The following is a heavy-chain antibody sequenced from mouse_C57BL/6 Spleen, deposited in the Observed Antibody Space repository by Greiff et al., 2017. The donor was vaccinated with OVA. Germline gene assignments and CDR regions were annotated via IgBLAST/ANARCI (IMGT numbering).Heavy chain of an antibody. V-gene: IGHV5-17*01. CDR2: ISSGSSTI. Sequence: LVESGGGLVKPGGSLKLSCAASGFSFSDYGMHWVRQAPEKGLEWVAYISSGSSTIYYADTVKGRFTISRNNAKNTLFLQMTSLRSEDTAMYYCARIYDGYWDWFAYWGQGTLVTVSA. CDR1: GFSFSDYG. CDR3: ARIYDGYWDWFAY. D-gene: IGHD2-3*01. J-gene: IGHJ3*01.